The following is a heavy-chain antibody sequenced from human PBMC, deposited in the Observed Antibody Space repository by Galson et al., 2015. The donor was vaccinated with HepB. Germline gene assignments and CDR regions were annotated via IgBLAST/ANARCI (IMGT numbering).Heavy chain of an antibody. D-gene: IGHD6-13*01. J-gene: IGHJ4*02. CDR2: IGQDGSQK. Sequence: SLRLSCAASGFTFGNNWMNWVRQAPGKGLEWVANIGQDGSQKRYVDSVKGRFTISRDNPKNSLWLEMSSLRVEDTAVYYCARGNEAAAGIIDYWGQGTLVTVSS. CDR3: ARGNEAAAGIIDY. CDR1: GFTFGNNW. V-gene: IGHV3-7*04.